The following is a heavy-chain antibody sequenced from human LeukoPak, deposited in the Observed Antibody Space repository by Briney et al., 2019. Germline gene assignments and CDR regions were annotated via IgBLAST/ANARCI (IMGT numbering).Heavy chain of an antibody. D-gene: IGHD6-19*01. V-gene: IGHV3-21*01. CDR3: ARGGAGYSSGWYSPNFDC. J-gene: IGHJ4*02. CDR2: ISSSSSYI. CDR1: GFTLSTYN. Sequence: GGSLRLSCAASGFTLSTYNMNWVRQAPGKGLEWGSSISSSSSYIYYADSVKGRFTISRDNAKNSLYLQMNSLRAEDTAVYYCARGGAGYSSGWYSPNFDCWGQGTLVTVSS.